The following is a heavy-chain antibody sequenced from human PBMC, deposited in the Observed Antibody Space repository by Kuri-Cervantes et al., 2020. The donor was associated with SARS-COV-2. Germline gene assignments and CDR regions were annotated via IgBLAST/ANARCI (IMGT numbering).Heavy chain of an antibody. V-gene: IGHV4-34*01. Sequence: SETLSLTCAVYGGSFGGYYWSWIRQPPGKGLEWIGEINHSGSTNYNPSLKSRVTISVDTSKNHFSLKLSSVTAADTAVYYCARDGPRYYFDYWGQGTLVTVSS. J-gene: IGHJ4*02. CDR2: INHSGST. D-gene: IGHD2-8*01. CDR1: GGSFGGYY. CDR3: ARDGPRYYFDY.